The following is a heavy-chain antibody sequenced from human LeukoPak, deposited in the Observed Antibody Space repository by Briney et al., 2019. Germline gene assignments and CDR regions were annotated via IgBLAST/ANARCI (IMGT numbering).Heavy chain of an antibody. D-gene: IGHD3-22*01. CDR3: ASSYYDSSGYSDY. CDR2: IKRDGSEK. CDR1: GFTFTDYW. Sequence: PGESLRLSCAASGFTFTDYWMSWVRQAPGKGLEWVANIKRDGSEKYYVDSVKGRFTISRDNAKNSLYLQMNSLRAEDTAVYYCASSYYDSSGYSDYWGQGTLVTVSS. J-gene: IGHJ4*02. V-gene: IGHV3-7*01.